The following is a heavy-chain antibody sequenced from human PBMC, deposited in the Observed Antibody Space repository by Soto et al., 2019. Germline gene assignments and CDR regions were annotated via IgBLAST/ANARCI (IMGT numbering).Heavy chain of an antibody. J-gene: IGHJ6*02. D-gene: IGHD2-2*01. Sequence: QVQLQESGPGLVKPSETLSLTCTVSGGSISSYYWSWIRQPPGKGLEWIVYIYYSGSTNYNPTLKSRVTISVDTSKNQFSLKLSSVTAADTAVYYCARVTIYYYYGMDVWGQGTTVTVSS. V-gene: IGHV4-59*01. CDR1: GGSISSYY. CDR2: IYYSGST. CDR3: ARVTIYYYYGMDV.